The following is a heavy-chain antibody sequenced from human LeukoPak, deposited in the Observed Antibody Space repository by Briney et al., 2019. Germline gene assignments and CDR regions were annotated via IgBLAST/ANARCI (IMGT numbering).Heavy chain of an antibody. J-gene: IGHJ4*02. V-gene: IGHV1-46*04. D-gene: IGHD6-6*01. CDR2: INPSVGST. CDR1: GYTFTSYY. CDR3: VRGGQLARTPFDY. Sequence: ASVKDSCKASGYTFTSYYMHWVRQAPGQGLEWLGIINPSVGSTSYAQKLQGRVTITRDTSPSTVYMELSSLRSQETPLYTSVRGGQLARTPFDYWGQGALVIVSS.